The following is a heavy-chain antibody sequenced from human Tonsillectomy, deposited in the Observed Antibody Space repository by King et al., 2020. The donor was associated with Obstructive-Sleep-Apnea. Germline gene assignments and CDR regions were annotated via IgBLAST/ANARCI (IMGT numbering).Heavy chain of an antibody. V-gene: IGHV3-15*01. CDR2: IKSKTDGGTT. J-gene: IGHJ4*02. Sequence: QLVQSGGGLVKPGGSLRLSCAASGFTFSNAWMSWVRQAPGKGLEWVGRIKSKTDGGTTDYAEPVKGRFTISRDDSKNTLYLQINSLKTEDTAVYYCTTADYGGKPVVWDNWGQGTLVTVSS. CDR3: TTADYGGKPVVWDN. D-gene: IGHD4-23*01. CDR1: GFTFSNAW.